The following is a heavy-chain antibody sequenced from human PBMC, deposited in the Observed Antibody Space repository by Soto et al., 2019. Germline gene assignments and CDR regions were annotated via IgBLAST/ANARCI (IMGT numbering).Heavy chain of an antibody. CDR1: GAYMRNDYYY. CDR2: MHHSGRT. V-gene: IGHV4-31*03. Sequence: SETLSLTCTVSGAYMRNDYYYWSWVRQKPGKDLEWIGHMHHSGRTHYNPSLKSRVAIPVDTSKNQFSLYLNSVTAADTAVYYCSRWVEVSLDYFDSWGQGLPGSVSS. CDR3: SRWVEVSLDYFDS. J-gene: IGHJ4*02. D-gene: IGHD2-15*01.